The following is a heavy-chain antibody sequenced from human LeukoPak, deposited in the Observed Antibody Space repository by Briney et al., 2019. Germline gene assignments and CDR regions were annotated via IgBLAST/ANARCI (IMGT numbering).Heavy chain of an antibody. CDR2: IIPIFGTA. CDR3: ARASTYYDFWSGYYGWFDP. D-gene: IGHD3-3*01. V-gene: IGHV1-69*01. CDR1: GGTFSSYA. J-gene: IGHJ5*02. Sequence: GASVKVSCKASGGTFSSYAISWVRQAPGQGLEWMGGIIPIFGTANYAQKFQGRVTITADESTSTAYMELSSLRSEDTAVYYCARASTYYDFWSGYYGWFDPWGQGTLVTVSS.